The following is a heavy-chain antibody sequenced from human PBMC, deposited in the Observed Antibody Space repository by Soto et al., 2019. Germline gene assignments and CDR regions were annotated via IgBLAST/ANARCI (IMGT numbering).Heavy chain of an antibody. Sequence: QVQLVESGGGVVQPGRSLRLSCAASGFTFSSYAMHWVRQAPGKGLEWVAVISYDGSNKYYVDSVKGRFTISRDNSKDTLYLQMNSLGSEDTAVYYCAGDQGYSGYDRYYDYGMDVWGQGTTVTVSS. CDR3: AGDQGYSGYDRYYDYGMDV. D-gene: IGHD5-12*01. V-gene: IGHV3-30*14. J-gene: IGHJ6*02. CDR2: ISYDGSNK. CDR1: GFTFSSYA.